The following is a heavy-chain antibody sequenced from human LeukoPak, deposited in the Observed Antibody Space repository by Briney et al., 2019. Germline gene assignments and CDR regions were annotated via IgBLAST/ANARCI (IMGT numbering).Heavy chain of an antibody. D-gene: IGHD3-10*01. V-gene: IGHV4-34*01. J-gene: IGHJ5*02. CDR2: INHSGST. CDR1: GGSFSGYY. Sequence: SETLSLTCAVYGGSFSGYYWSWIRQPPGKGLEWIGEINHSGSTNYNPSLKSRVTISVDTSKNQFSLKLSSVTAADTAVYYCATAAPYGSGSYSPNWFDPWGQGTLVTVSS. CDR3: ATAAPYGSGSYSPNWFDP.